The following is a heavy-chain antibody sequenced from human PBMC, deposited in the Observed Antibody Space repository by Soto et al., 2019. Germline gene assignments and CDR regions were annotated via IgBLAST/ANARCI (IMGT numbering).Heavy chain of an antibody. Sequence: PSETLSLTCTVSGGSISSYYWSWIRQPPGKGLEWIGYIYYSGSTNYNPSLKSRVTISVDTSKNQFSLKLSSVTAADTAVYYCATGGPAAEDYPPHDYYLDYWGQGTLVTVSS. CDR3: ATGGPAAEDYPPHDYYLDY. D-gene: IGHD4-17*01. CDR2: IYYSGST. J-gene: IGHJ4*02. CDR1: GGSISSYY. V-gene: IGHV4-59*08.